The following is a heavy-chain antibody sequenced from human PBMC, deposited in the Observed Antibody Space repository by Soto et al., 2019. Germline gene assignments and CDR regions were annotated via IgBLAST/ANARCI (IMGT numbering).Heavy chain of an antibody. V-gene: IGHV4-39*01. CDR1: GGSISSSSYY. D-gene: IGHD3-16*02. CDR3: AKRGLGELSSFLAFDI. Sequence: SETLSLTCTVSGGSISSSSYYWGWIRQPPGKGLEWIGSIYYSGSTYYNPSLKSRVTISVDTSKNQFSLKLSSVTAADTAVYYCAKRGLGELSSFLAFDIWGQGTMVTVSS. J-gene: IGHJ3*02. CDR2: IYYSGST.